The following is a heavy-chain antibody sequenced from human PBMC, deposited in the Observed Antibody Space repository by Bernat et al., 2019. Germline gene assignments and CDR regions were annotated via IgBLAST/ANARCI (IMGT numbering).Heavy chain of an antibody. D-gene: IGHD3-3*01. CDR2: IYYSGST. CDR1: GGSISSGGYY. J-gene: IGHJ6*03. CDR3: ARDAGHYDFWSGYYYEGPPNYMDV. Sequence: QVQLQESGPGLVKPSQTLSLTCTVSGGSISSGGYYWSWIRQHPGKGLEWIGYIYYSGSTYYNPSLKSRVTISVDTSKNQFSLKLSSVTAADTAVYYCARDAGHYDFWSGYYYEGPPNYMDVWGKGTTVTVSS. V-gene: IGHV4-31*03.